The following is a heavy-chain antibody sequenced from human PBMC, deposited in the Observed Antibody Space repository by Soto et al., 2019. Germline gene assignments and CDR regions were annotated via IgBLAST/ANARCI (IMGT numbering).Heavy chain of an antibody. D-gene: IGHD3-10*01. J-gene: IGHJ5*02. Sequence: ASVKVSCKASGYTFTSYGISWVRQAPGQGLEWMGWISAYNGNTNYAQKLQGRVTMTTGTSTSTAYMELRSLRSDDTAVYYCARYYYGSGSYYKTGYNWFDPWGQGTLVTVSS. CDR2: ISAYNGNT. CDR3: ARYYYGSGSYYKTGYNWFDP. CDR1: GYTFTSYG. V-gene: IGHV1-18*04.